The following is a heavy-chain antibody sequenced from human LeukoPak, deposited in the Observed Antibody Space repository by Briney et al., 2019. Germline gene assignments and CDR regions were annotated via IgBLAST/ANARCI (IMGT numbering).Heavy chain of an antibody. Sequence: SETLSLTCTVSGASISSHYWGWIRQPPGKGLEWIGYVHHSGTINYNPSLKSRAAISVDTSRNQVSLKLNSLTATDTAVYYCARGSTRADDYWGQGTLVIVSS. D-gene: IGHD2/OR15-2a*01. CDR2: VHHSGTI. CDR1: GASISSHY. J-gene: IGHJ4*02. V-gene: IGHV4-59*11. CDR3: ARGSTRADDY.